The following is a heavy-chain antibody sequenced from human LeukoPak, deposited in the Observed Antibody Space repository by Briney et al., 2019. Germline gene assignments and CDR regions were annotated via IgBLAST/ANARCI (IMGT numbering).Heavy chain of an antibody. Sequence: GGSLRLSCAASGFTFSAYHINWVRQAPGRGLEWISYISTTGTTIHYADSVKGRFAISRDNAKSSLYLQMNSLRDGDTAVYYCARVWQDYSGVDYWGQGTLVTVSS. CDR2: ISTTGTTI. CDR3: ARVWQDYSGVDY. D-gene: IGHD2-21*01. CDR1: GFTFSAYH. V-gene: IGHV3-48*02. J-gene: IGHJ4*02.